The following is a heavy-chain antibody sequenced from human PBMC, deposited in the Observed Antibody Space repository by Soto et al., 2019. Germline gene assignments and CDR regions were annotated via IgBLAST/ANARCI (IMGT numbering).Heavy chain of an antibody. CDR1: GGSISSSSYY. CDR2: IYYSGST. J-gene: IGHJ5*02. V-gene: IGHV4-39*01. D-gene: IGHD3-16*02. Sequence: QLQLQESGPGLVKPSETLSLTCTVSGGSISSSSYYWGWIRQPPGKGLEWIGSIYYSGSTYYNPSFKSRVTISVDTSKNQFSRKLSSVTAADTAVYYCARSTPWITFGGVIPPNWFDPWGQGTLVTVSS. CDR3: ARSTPWITFGGVIPPNWFDP.